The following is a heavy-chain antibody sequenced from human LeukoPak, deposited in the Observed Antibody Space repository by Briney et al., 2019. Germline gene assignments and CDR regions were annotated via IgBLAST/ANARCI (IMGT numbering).Heavy chain of an antibody. V-gene: IGHV1-18*01. CDR3: ASAVAYYYDSSGYYFDY. J-gene: IGHJ4*02. Sequence: ASVKVSCKASGGTFSSYAISWVRQAPGQGLEWMGWISAYNGNTNYAQKLQGRVTMTTDTSTSTAYMELRSLRSDDTAVYYCASAVAYYYDSSGYYFDYWGQGTLVTVSS. CDR1: GGTFSSYA. D-gene: IGHD3-22*01. CDR2: ISAYNGNT.